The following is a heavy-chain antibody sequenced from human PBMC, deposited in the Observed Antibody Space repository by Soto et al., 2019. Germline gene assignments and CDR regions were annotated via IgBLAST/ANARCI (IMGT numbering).Heavy chain of an antibody. V-gene: IGHV3-53*02. D-gene: IGHD3-3*01. CDR2: FYSGGST. Sequence: EVQLVETGGGLIQPGGSLRLSCAASGFTVSSNYMSWVRQAPGKGLEWVSVFYSGGSTYYADSVKGRFTISRDNSKNTLYLQMNSLRAEDTAVYYCARDRYYDFWSGYYYYGMDVWGQGTTVTVSS. CDR1: GFTVSSNY. J-gene: IGHJ6*02. CDR3: ARDRYYDFWSGYYYYGMDV.